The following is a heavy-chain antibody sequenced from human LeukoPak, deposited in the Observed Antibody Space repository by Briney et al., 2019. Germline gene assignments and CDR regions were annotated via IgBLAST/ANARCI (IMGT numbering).Heavy chain of an antibody. Sequence: ASVKVSCKASGYTFNSYDINWVRQATGQGLEWMGWMNPNTGNTGYGERFQGKVTMTRDNSISTAYMELNSLTSEDTAVYYCARGGAGTYYKRDGWFDPWGQGTVVTVSS. J-gene: IGHJ5*02. D-gene: IGHD3-10*01. CDR2: MNPNTGNT. CDR1: GYTFNSYD. CDR3: ARGGAGTYYKRDGWFDP. V-gene: IGHV1-8*01.